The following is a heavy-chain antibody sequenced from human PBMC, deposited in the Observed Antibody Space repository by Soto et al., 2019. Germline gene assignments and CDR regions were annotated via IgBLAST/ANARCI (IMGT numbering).Heavy chain of an antibody. CDR2: MNPNSGNT. J-gene: IGHJ6*03. CDR1: GYTFTSYD. V-gene: IGHV1-8*01. Sequence: ASVKVSCKASGYTFTSYDINWVRQATGQGLEWMGWMNPNSGNTGYAQKFQGRVTMTRNTSISTAYMELSSLRSEDTAVYYCAREGYIWGSYRRYYYYMDVWGKGTTVTVSS. CDR3: AREGYIWGSYRRYYYYMDV. D-gene: IGHD3-16*02.